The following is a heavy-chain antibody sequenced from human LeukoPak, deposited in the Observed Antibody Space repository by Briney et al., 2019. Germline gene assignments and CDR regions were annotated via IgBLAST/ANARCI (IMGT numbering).Heavy chain of an antibody. Sequence: SETLSLTCTVSGGSISIYYWSWIRQPPGKGLEWIVNIYDSGSTNYNPSLKSRVTISVDTSKTQCSLKLSSVTAEDTAVYYCARQSISGSSLSYFDYWGQGTLVNVSS. D-gene: IGHD3-22*01. CDR3: ARQSISGSSLSYFDY. CDR1: GGSISIYY. CDR2: IYDSGST. J-gene: IGHJ4*02. V-gene: IGHV4-59*01.